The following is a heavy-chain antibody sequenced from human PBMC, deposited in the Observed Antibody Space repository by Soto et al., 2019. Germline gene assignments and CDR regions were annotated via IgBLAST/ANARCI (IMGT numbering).Heavy chain of an antibody. V-gene: IGHV3-21*01. CDR2: ISSSSSYI. D-gene: IGHD2-2*01. Sequence: GGSLRLSCADSGFTFSSYSMNWVRQAPGKGLEWVSSISSSSSYIYYADSVKGRFTISRDNAKNSLYLQMNSLRAEDTAVYYCARDYCSSTSCLFDYWGQGTLVTVSS. CDR3: ARDYCSSTSCLFDY. CDR1: GFTFSSYS. J-gene: IGHJ4*02.